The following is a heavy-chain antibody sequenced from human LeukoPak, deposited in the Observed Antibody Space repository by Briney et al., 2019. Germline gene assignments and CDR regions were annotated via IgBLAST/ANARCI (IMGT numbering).Heavy chain of an antibody. V-gene: IGHV4-61*02. CDR2: IYTSGST. CDR3: ARASGTRYYQLQLRNMYYFDY. J-gene: IGHJ4*02. CDR1: GGSISSGSYY. Sequence: SQTLSLTCTVSGGSISSGSYYWSWIRQPAGKGLEWIGRIYTSGSTNYNPSLKSRVTISVDTSKNQFSLKLSSVTAADTAVYYCARASGTRYYQLQLRNMYYFDYWGQGTLVTVSS. D-gene: IGHD2-2*01.